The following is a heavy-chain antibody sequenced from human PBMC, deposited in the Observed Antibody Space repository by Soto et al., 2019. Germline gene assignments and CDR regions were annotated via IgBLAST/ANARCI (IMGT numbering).Heavy chain of an antibody. CDR3: ARGRIPSAIFDWFDP. D-gene: IGHD2-2*01. CDR2: IWSDGSTE. V-gene: IGHV3-33*01. CDR1: GFTFDRYG. Sequence: HPGGSLRLSCAASGFTFDRYGMHWVRQAPGKGLEWVAVIWSDGSTEYYADSVKGRFTISRDNSKNTMYLQTNSLRGEDTGVYYCARGRIPSAIFDWFDPWGQGTLVTVSS. J-gene: IGHJ5*02.